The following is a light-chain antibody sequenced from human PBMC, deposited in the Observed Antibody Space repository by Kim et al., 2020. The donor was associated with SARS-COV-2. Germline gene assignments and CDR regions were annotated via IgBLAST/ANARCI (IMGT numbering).Light chain of an antibody. V-gene: IGLV3-1*01. CDR2: QDT. J-gene: IGLJ1*01. CDR1: KLGDKY. CDR3: QAWDSNTHNYV. Sequence: SPGQKASLTYSGYKLGDKYVPRYQQKPGQSPLLVIYQDTQRPSGIPERFSGSNSGNTATLTISGTQAMDEADYYCQAWDSNTHNYVFGAGTKVTVL.